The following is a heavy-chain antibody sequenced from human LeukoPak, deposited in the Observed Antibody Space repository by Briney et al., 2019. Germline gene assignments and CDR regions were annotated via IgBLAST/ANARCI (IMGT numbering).Heavy chain of an antibody. Sequence: GGSLRLSCAASGFTFSSYWMSWVRQAPGKGLEWVAYIKQDGSEKYYVDSVKGRFTISRDNAKNSLYLQMNSLRAADTAVYYCARDVVGATAFDMWGQGTMVTVSS. CDR2: IKQDGSEK. CDR1: GFTFSSYW. J-gene: IGHJ3*02. CDR3: ARDVVGATAFDM. V-gene: IGHV3-7*01. D-gene: IGHD1-26*01.